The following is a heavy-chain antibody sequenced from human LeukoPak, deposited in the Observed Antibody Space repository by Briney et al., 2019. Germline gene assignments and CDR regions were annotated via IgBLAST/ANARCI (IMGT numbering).Heavy chain of an antibody. CDR3: ARHLRGYYDSSGYQPFFDY. V-gene: IGHV4-59*01. CDR2: IYYSGST. D-gene: IGHD3-22*01. J-gene: IGHJ4*02. CDR1: GGSFSGYY. Sequence: SETLSLTCAVYGGSFSGYYWSWIRQPPGKGLEWIGYIYYSGSTNYNPSLKSRVTISVDTSKNQFSLKLSSVTAADTAVYYCARHLRGYYDSSGYQPFFDYWGQGTLVTVSS.